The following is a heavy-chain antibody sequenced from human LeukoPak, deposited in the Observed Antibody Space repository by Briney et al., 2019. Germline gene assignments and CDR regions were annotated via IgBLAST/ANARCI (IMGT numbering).Heavy chain of an antibody. CDR3: GRQIRAGAFDI. CDR1: EYTLNEMA. CDR2: FDPDLSEI. J-gene: IGHJ3*02. V-gene: IGHV1-24*01. Sequence: ASVTVSCTVFEYTLNEMAMHWIRQSPGEGLEWMGGFDPDLSEIVYAQKFQGRVTMTEDTSTNTAYMELSSLRSDDTAVYYCGRQIRAGAFDIWGQGTIVTVSS. D-gene: IGHD6-19*01.